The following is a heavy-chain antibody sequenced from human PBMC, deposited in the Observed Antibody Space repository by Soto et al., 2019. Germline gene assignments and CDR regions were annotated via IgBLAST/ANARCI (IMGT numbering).Heavy chain of an antibody. CDR1: GFTFSSYA. CDR2: ISYDGSNK. D-gene: IGHD3-10*01. V-gene: IGHV3-30-3*01. CDR3: ASGGDEITMVRASDAFDI. Sequence: GGSLRLSCAASGFTFSSYAMHWVRQAPGKGLEWVAVISYDGSNKYYADSVKGRFTISRDNSKNTLYLQMNSLRAEDTAVYYCASGGDEITMVRASDAFDIWGQGTMVTVSS. J-gene: IGHJ3*02.